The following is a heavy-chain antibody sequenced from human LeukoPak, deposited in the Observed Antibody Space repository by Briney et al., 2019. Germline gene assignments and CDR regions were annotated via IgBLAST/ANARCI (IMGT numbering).Heavy chain of an antibody. CDR1: GFTFSSYS. CDR2: ISSSSSYI. J-gene: IGHJ3*02. D-gene: IGHD2-15*01. Sequence: PGGPLRLSCAASGFTFSSYSMNWVRQAPGKGLEWVSSISSSSSYIYYADSVKGRFTISRDNAKNSLYLQMNSLRAEDTAVYYCARSPVGYCSGGSCYTPPAHAFDIWGQGTTVTVSS. V-gene: IGHV3-21*01. CDR3: ARSPVGYCSGGSCYTPPAHAFDI.